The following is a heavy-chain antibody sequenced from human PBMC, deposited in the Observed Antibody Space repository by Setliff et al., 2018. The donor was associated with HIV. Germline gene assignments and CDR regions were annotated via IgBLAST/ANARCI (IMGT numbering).Heavy chain of an antibody. V-gene: IGHV1-8*02. CDR1: GYTFSSYD. CDR3: ARARRDSYDRGRRNHYYIDV. CDR2: MNPNSGNT. D-gene: IGHD3-22*01. Sequence: ASVKVSCKASGYTFSSYDINWVRQANGQGLEWMGWMNPNSGNTGYAQKFQGRVTMTRDTSISTAYMELNNLKFEDTAVYYCARARRDSYDRGRRNHYYIDVWGKGTTVTVSS. J-gene: IGHJ6*03.